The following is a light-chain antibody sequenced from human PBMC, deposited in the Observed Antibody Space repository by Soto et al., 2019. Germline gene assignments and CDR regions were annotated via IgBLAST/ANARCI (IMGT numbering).Light chain of an antibody. CDR1: QSVSSSY. CDR2: GAS. CDR3: QQYGSSPYT. J-gene: IGKJ2*01. Sequence: EIVLTQSPGTLSLSPGERATLSCRVSQSVSSSYLAWYQQKPGQAPRPLIYGASTRATGIPDRFSGSGSGTDFTLTISRLEPEDFAVYYCQQYGSSPYTFGQGTKLEIK. V-gene: IGKV3-20*01.